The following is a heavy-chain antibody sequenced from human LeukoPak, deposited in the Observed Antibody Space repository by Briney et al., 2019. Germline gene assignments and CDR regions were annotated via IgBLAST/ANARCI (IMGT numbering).Heavy chain of an antibody. CDR3: ATANYSLDV. CDR2: INSDGSNT. V-gene: IGHV3-74*01. J-gene: IGHJ6*02. Sequence: GGPLRLSCAASGIAFSRYWMHWVRQAPGKGLLWVSRINSDGSNTLYADSVKGRFTVSRDNAKNTLYLQMDSLRANDTAVYYCATANYSLDVWGQGTTVTVSS. CDR1: GIAFSRYW.